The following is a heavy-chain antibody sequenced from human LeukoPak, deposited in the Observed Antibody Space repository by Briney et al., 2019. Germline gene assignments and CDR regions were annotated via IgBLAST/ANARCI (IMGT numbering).Heavy chain of an antibody. J-gene: IGHJ5*02. Sequence: SETLSLTCAVHGGSFSGYYWSWLRQPPGKGLEWIGEINHSGSTNYHPSLKSRVTISVDPSKNQFSLKLSSVTPADTAVYYCARGPPHKNWFDPWGQGTLVTVSS. V-gene: IGHV4-34*01. CDR2: INHSGST. CDR3: ARGPPHKNWFDP. CDR1: GGSFSGYY.